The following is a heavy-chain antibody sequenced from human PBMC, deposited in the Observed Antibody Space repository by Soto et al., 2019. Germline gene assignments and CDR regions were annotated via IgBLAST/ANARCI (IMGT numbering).Heavy chain of an antibody. D-gene: IGHD3-22*01. CDR2: IYTSGST. CDR3: ARDFFYYDSSGYLYYFDY. J-gene: IGHJ4*02. V-gene: IGHV4-4*07. CDR1: GGSISSYY. Sequence: SETLSLTCTVSGGSISSYYWSWIRQPAGKGLEWIGRIYTSGSTNYNPSLKSRVTMSVDTSKNQFSLKLSSVTAADTAVYYCARDFFYYDSSGYLYYFDYWGQGTLVTVS.